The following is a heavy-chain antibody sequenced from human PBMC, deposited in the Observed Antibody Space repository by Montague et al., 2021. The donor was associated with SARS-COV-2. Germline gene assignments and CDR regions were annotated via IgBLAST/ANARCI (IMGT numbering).Heavy chain of an antibody. J-gene: IGHJ6*03. Sequence: SLRLSCAASGFTFSDYYMSWIRQAPGKGLEWVSYISSSGGTIYYADSVKGRFTISRDNAKNSLYLQMNGLRAEDTAVYYCARVKQQLVVYYYYYMDVWGKGTTVTVSS. CDR1: GFTFSDYY. CDR3: ARVKQQLVVYYYYYMDV. V-gene: IGHV3-11*01. CDR2: ISSSGGTI. D-gene: IGHD6-13*01.